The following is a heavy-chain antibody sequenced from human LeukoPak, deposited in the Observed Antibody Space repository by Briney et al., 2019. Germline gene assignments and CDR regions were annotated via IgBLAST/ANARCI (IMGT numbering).Heavy chain of an antibody. Sequence: PGGSLRLSCAASGFTFSSNYMSWVRQAPGKGLEWVSVIYSGGTTYYADSVKGRFTISRDNSKNTLYLQMNSLRAEDTAVYYCARRAGGYSHPYDYWGQGILVTVSS. J-gene: IGHJ4*02. CDR2: IYSGGTT. V-gene: IGHV3-53*01. D-gene: IGHD4-23*01. CDR1: GFTFSSNY. CDR3: ARRAGGYSHPYDY.